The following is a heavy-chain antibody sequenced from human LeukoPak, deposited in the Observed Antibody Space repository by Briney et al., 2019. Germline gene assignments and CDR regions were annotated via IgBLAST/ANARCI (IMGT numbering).Heavy chain of an antibody. CDR1: GFSFSSYA. D-gene: IGHD6-19*01. Sequence: GGSLRLSCAASGFSFSSYAMSWVRQAPGKGLEWVSATSGSGDRTYYAVSVKGRFTISRDNSKNTLYLQMNSLRAEDTAVYYCAKALGYCSGWYSYLDVWGQGTTVTVSS. CDR2: TSGSGDRT. CDR3: AKALGYCSGWYSYLDV. J-gene: IGHJ6*02. V-gene: IGHV3-23*01.